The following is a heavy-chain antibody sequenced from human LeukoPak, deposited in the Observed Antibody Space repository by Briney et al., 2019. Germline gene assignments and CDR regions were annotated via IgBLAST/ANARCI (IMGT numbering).Heavy chain of an antibody. CDR2: ISWNSGSI. Sequence: PGRSLRLSCAATGVTFDDYAMHWVRQAPGKGLEWVSGISWNSGSIGYADSVKGRFTISRDNAKNSLYLQMNSLRAEDTALYYCAKDFGMDVWGQGTTVTVSS. J-gene: IGHJ6*02. CDR3: AKDFGMDV. CDR1: GVTFDDYA. V-gene: IGHV3-9*01.